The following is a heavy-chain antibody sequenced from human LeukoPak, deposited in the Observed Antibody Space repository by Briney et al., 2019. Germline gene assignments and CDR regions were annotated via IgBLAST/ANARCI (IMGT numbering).Heavy chain of an antibody. J-gene: IGHJ4*02. CDR1: GCTFSSYE. CDR3: AREKLSFFDSSGYFDY. Sequence: AGSLRLSCAASGCTFSSYEMNWVRQAPGKGLEWVSFISSSGSAIHYADSVRGRFIISRDNAKNSLYLQMSRLRAEDTAVYYCAREKLSFFDSSGYFDYWGQGTLVTVSS. D-gene: IGHD3-22*01. V-gene: IGHV3-48*03. CDR2: ISSSGSAI.